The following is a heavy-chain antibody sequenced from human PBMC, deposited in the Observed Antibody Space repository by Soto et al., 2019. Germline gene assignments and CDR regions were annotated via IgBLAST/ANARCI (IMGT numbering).Heavy chain of an antibody. CDR1: GFTFDDYA. Sequence: GGSLRLSCAASGFTFDDYAMHWVRQAPGKGLEWVSGISWNSGSIGYADSVKGRFTISRDNAKNSLYLQMNSLRAEDTALYYCAKDIWQVIYYMDVWGKGTTVTVSS. J-gene: IGHJ6*03. CDR2: ISWNSGSI. D-gene: IGHD3-10*01. CDR3: AKDIWQVIYYMDV. V-gene: IGHV3-9*01.